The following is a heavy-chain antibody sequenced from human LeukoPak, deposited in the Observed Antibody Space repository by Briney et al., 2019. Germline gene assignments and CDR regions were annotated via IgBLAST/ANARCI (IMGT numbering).Heavy chain of an antibody. Sequence: KPGGSLRLSCAASGFTFSDYYMSWIRQAPGKGLEWVSYISSSGSTIYYADSVKGRFTISRDNAKNSLYLQMNSLRVEDTAVYYCAKAAVEQWLVKVDCFDYWGQGTLVTVSS. CDR2: ISSSGSTI. J-gene: IGHJ4*02. V-gene: IGHV3-11*01. D-gene: IGHD6-19*01. CDR3: AKAAVEQWLVKVDCFDY. CDR1: GFTFSDYY.